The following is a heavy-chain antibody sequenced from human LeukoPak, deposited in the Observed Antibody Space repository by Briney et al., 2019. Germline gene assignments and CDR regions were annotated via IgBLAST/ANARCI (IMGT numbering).Heavy chain of an antibody. CDR3: ARGHNGVVGWFAP. J-gene: IGHJ5*02. Sequence: SETLSLTCTVSGGSIRSYYWSWIRQPPGKGLEWIGYIYYSGSTNYNPSLKSRVTISVDTSKNQFSLKVTSVTAADTAVYYCARGHNGVVGWFAPWGRGTLVTVSS. V-gene: IGHV4-59*01. CDR2: IYYSGST. CDR1: GGSIRSYY. D-gene: IGHD2-8*01.